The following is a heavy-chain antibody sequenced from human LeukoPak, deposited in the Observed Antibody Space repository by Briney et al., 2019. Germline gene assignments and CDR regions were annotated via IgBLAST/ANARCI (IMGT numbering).Heavy chain of an antibody. D-gene: IGHD3-3*01. V-gene: IGHV3-33*08. Sequence: PGRSLRLSCAASGFTFSSYGMHWVRQAPGKGLEWVAVIWYDGSNKYYADSVKGRFTISRDNSKNTLYLQMKSLRAEDTAVYYCARGILGGVVNLHNQGPGLVDYWGQGTLVTVSS. J-gene: IGHJ4*02. CDR1: GFTFSSYG. CDR2: IWYDGSNK. CDR3: ARGILGGVVNLHNQGPGLVDY.